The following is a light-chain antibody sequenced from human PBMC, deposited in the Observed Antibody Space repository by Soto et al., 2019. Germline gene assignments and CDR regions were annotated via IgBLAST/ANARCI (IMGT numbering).Light chain of an antibody. CDR3: AAWDDRLNGPL. CDR2: SNN. V-gene: IGLV1-44*01. Sequence: QSVLTQPPSASGTPGQRVTISCSGSSSNIGSNTVNWYQHLPGTAPKVLIYSNNQRPSGVPDRVSGSKSGTSASLAISGLQAEDEADYYCAAWDDRLNGPLFGGGTKLTVL. J-gene: IGLJ2*01. CDR1: SSNIGSNT.